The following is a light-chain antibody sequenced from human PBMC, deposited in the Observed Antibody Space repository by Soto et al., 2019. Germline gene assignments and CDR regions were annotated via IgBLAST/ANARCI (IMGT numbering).Light chain of an antibody. V-gene: IGLV1-40*01. CDR3: QSYDTALSGSL. CDR2: GND. J-gene: IGLJ2*01. CDR1: SSNIGAGYD. Sequence: QTVVTQPPSVSGAPGQRVTISCTGSSSNIGAGYDVHWYQQLPGTAPKLLMYGNDNRPSGVPDRFSGSKSGTSASLAITGLQAEDEADYYCQSYDTALSGSLFGGGTKLTVL.